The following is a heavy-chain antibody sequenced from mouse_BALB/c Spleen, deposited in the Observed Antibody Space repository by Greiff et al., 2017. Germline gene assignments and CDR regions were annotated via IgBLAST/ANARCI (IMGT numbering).Heavy chain of an antibody. CDR3: ARWNYGSSYVGFAY. Sequence: DVMLVESGGGLVQPGGSRKLSCAASGFTFSSFGMHWVRQAPEKGLEWVAYISSGSSTIYYADTVKGRFTISRDNPKNTLFLQMTSLRSEDTAMYYCARWNYGSSYVGFAYWGQGTLVTVSA. V-gene: IGHV5-17*02. J-gene: IGHJ3*01. D-gene: IGHD1-1*01. CDR2: ISSGSSTI. CDR1: GFTFSSFG.